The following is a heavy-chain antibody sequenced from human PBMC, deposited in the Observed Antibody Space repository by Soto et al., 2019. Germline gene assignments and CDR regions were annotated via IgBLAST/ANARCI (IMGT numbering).Heavy chain of an antibody. CDR2: FYYSGST. V-gene: IGHV4-39*01. D-gene: IGHD3-16*01. CDR1: GGSISSSSYY. CDR3: ARPWGRKVFDY. J-gene: IGHJ4*02. Sequence: QLQLQESGPGLVKPSETLSLTCTVSGGSISSSSYYWGWIRQPPGKGLEWIGSFYYSGSTYYNPSLQSLVTISVYTSKNQFSLKLSSVTAADTAVYYCARPWGRKVFDYWGQGTLVTVSS.